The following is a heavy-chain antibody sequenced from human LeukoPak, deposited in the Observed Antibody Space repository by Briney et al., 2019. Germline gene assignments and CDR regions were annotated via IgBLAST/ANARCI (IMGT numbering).Heavy chain of an antibody. CDR2: ISYDGSNK. V-gene: IGHV3-30*18. Sequence: PGGSLRLSSAASGFTFNRSAMHWVRQAPGKGLEWVAVISYDGSNKYYADSVKGRFTISRDNSKNTLYLQMNSLRAEDTAVYYCAKPSYYYDSSGYYDYWGQGTLVTVSS. CDR1: GFTFNRSA. CDR3: AKPSYYYDSSGYYDY. J-gene: IGHJ4*02. D-gene: IGHD3-22*01.